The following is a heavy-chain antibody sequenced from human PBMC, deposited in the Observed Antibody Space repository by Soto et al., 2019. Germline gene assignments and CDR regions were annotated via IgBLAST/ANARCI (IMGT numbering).Heavy chain of an antibody. Sequence: PSETPALTFAVHGWSFSGYYWTWIRQPPGTGLEWIGEINHSGSTNYNPSLKSRVTISVDTSKNQFSLKLTSVTAADTTVYYCARDGGFCTNGVCPVYYYYGMDVWGQGTTVT. CDR2: INHSGST. CDR3: ARDGGFCTNGVCPVYYYYGMDV. CDR1: GWSFSGYY. V-gene: IGHV4-34*01. J-gene: IGHJ6*02. D-gene: IGHD2-8*01.